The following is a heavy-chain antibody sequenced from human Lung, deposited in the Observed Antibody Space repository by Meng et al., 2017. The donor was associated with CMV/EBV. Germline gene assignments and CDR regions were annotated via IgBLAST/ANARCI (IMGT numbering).Heavy chain of an antibody. V-gene: IGHV4-39*01. J-gene: IGHJ4*02. CDR1: GGSISSSSYY. CDR2: IYYSGST. D-gene: IGHD6-19*01. CDR3: ARYSSGWKQGEIN. Sequence: CTVSGGSISSSSYYWGWIRQPPGKGLEWIGSIYYSGSTYYNPSLKSRVTISVDTSKNQFSLKLSSVTAADTAVYYCARYSSGWKQGEINSGRGXLVTVSS.